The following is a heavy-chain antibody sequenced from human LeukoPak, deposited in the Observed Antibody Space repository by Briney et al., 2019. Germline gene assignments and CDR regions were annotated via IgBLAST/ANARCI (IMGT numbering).Heavy chain of an antibody. Sequence: GSLRLSCAASGFTFDDYGMSWIRQPPGKGLEWIGYIYYSGSTNYNPSPKSRVTISVDTSKNQFSLKLGSVTAADTAVYYCASIYSGSYFFDYWGQGTLVTVSS. CDR2: IYYSGST. D-gene: IGHD1-26*01. J-gene: IGHJ4*02. CDR3: ASIYSGSYFFDY. V-gene: IGHV4-59*01. CDR1: GFTFDDYG.